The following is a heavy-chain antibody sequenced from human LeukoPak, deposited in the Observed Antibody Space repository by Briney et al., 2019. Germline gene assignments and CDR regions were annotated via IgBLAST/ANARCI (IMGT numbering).Heavy chain of an antibody. CDR3: ARGNYDFWSVGMDV. Sequence: GASVKVSCKASGYTFTSYDINWVRQATGQGLEWMGWMNPNSGNTGYAQKFQGRVPMTRNTSISTAYMELSSLRSEDTAVYYCARGNYDFWSVGMDVWGQGTTVTVSS. V-gene: IGHV1-8*01. CDR1: GYTFTSYD. D-gene: IGHD3-3*01. CDR2: MNPNSGNT. J-gene: IGHJ6*02.